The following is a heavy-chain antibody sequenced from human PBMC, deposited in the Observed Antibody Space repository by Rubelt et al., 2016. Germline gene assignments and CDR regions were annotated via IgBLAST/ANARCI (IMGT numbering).Heavy chain of an antibody. J-gene: IGHJ4*02. CDR3: ARGRGLLDGDYVDY. CDR1: GYSISSTNW. D-gene: IGHD3/OR15-3a*01. V-gene: IGHV4-28*07. Sequence: QVLLQESGPGLVKPSDTLSLTCAVSGYSISSTNWWGWIRQPPGKGLEWIGYIYYSGTTYYNPSLKSRVTMSLETSKNQFSLSLSSVTAADTAVYYCARGRGLLDGDYVDYWGQGTLVTVSS. CDR2: IYYSGTT.